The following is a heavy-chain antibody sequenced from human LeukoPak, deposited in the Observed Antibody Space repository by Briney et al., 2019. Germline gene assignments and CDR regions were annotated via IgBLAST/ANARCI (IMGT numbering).Heavy chain of an antibody. CDR3: ARYGYSNYVFDY. V-gene: IGHV4-59*01. CDR2: IYYSGST. J-gene: IGHJ4*02. D-gene: IGHD4-11*01. Sequence: PSETLSLTCTVSGGSISSYYWSWIRQPPGKGLEWIGYIYYSGSTNYNPSLKSRVTISVDTSKNQFSLKLSSVTAADTAVYYCARYGYSNYVFDYWGQGTLVTVSS. CDR1: GGSISSYY.